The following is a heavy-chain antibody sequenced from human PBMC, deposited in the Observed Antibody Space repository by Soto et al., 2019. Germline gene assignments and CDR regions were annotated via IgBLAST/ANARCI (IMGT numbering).Heavy chain of an antibody. CDR2: ISSSSSYI. D-gene: IGHD3-16*01. CDR1: GFTFSSYS. Sequence: EVQLVESGGGLVKPGGSLRLSCAASGFTFSSYSMNWVRQAPGKGLEWVSSISSSSSYIYYADSVKGRFTISRDNAKNSLYLQMNSLRAEDTAVYYCAREIPATYAWAKAGGCVDVWGQGTTVTVSS. V-gene: IGHV3-21*01. J-gene: IGHJ6*02. CDR3: AREIPATYAWAKAGGCVDV.